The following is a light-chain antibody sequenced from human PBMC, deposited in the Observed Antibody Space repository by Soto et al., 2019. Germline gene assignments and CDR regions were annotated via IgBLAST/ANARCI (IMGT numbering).Light chain of an antibody. CDR2: DAS. CDR1: QSVGYH. CDR3: QQRSNWPPVT. J-gene: IGKJ4*01. Sequence: EIVLTQSPATLSLSPGERATLSCRASQSVGYHSAWYQQKPGQAPRLLIYDASNRATGIPARFSGSGSGTDFTLAISSLEPEDFAVYYCQQRSNWPPVTFGGGTKVDIK. V-gene: IGKV3-11*01.